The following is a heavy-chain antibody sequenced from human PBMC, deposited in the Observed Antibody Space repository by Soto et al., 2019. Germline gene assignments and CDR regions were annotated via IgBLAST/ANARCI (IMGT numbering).Heavy chain of an antibody. Sequence: GGSLRLSCAASGFTFSSYAMSWVRQAPGKGLEWVSAISGSGGSTYYADSVKGRFTISRDNSKNTLYLQMNSLRAEDTAVYYCAKVYCTNGVCPKYYYYYYMDVWGKGTTVTVSS. D-gene: IGHD2-8*01. CDR2: ISGSGGST. CDR3: AKVYCTNGVCPKYYYYYYMDV. CDR1: GFTFSSYA. J-gene: IGHJ6*03. V-gene: IGHV3-23*01.